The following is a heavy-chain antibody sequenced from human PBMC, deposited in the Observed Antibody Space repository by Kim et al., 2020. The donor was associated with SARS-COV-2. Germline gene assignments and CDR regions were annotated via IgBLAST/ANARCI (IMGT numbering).Heavy chain of an antibody. Sequence: SETLSLTCTVSGGSISSSSYYWGWIRQPPGKGLEWIGSIYYSGSTYYNPSLKSRVTISVDTSKNQFSLKLSSVTAADTAVYYCARWGVVISIFDYWGQGTLVTVSS. J-gene: IGHJ4*02. V-gene: IGHV4-39*01. CDR3: ARWGVVISIFDY. D-gene: IGHD3-3*01. CDR2: IYYSGST. CDR1: GGSISSSSYY.